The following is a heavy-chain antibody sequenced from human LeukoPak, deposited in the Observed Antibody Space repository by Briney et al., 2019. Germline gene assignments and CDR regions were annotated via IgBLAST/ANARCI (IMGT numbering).Heavy chain of an antibody. V-gene: IGHV3-15*01. CDR2: IKSKTDGGTA. Sequence: GGSLRLFCAASGFTFSSYSMSWVRQAPGKGLEWVGRIKSKTDGGTADYAAPVRGRFTMWRDDARSALYLQMNSLQTEDTAVYYCTPDLMDVWGKGTTVTVSS. CDR3: TPDLMDV. J-gene: IGHJ6*03. CDR1: GFTFSSYS.